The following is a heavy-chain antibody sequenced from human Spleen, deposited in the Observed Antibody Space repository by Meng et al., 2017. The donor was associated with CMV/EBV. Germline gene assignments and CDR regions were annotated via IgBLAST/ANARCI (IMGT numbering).Heavy chain of an antibody. V-gene: IGHV4-39*07. CDR3: ARESGIHDAFDI. Sequence: GSLRLSCTVSGGSISSSSYYWGWIRQPPGKGLEWIGSIYYSGSTYYNPSLKSRVTISVDTSKNQFSLKLSSVTAADTAVYYCARESGIHDAFDIWGQGTTVTVSS. J-gene: IGHJ3*02. CDR2: IYYSGST. CDR1: GGSISSSSYY.